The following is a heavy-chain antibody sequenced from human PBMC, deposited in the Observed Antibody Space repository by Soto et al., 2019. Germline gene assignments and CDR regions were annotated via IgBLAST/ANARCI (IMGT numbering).Heavy chain of an antibody. V-gene: IGHV1-69*13. D-gene: IGHD6-13*01. CDR1: GGTFSSYR. CDR2: IVPIYRTA. J-gene: IGHJ4*02. Sequence: SVKVSCKASGGTFSSYRIHLVRQAPGQGLECVGGIVPIYRTADYAQEFQDRVTITADESARTTYMELRSLKSQDTAVYYCVRDSGAKLSSSWGQGTLVTVSS. CDR3: VRDSGAKLSSS.